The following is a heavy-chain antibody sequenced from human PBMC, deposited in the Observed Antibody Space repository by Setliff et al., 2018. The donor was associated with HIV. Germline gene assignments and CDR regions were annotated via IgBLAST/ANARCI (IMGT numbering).Heavy chain of an antibody. CDR1: GYTLTKLS. CDR2: FDPELGET. D-gene: IGHD1-26*01. Sequence: GASVKVSCKVSGYTLTKLSMHWVRQAPEKGLEWMGGFDPELGETFFAQNLRGRLTMTQDTSTDTAYMELTSLRSDDTAMYYCATDNREGVGTPYYFDYWGQGTQVTVSS. J-gene: IGHJ4*02. CDR3: ATDNREGVGTPYYFDY. V-gene: IGHV1-24*01.